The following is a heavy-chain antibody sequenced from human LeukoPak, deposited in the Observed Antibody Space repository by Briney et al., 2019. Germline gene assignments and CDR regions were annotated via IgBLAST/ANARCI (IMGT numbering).Heavy chain of an antibody. D-gene: IGHD5-24*01. CDR3: ARDRVEMATIAFAFDI. CDR1: GGTFSSYA. CDR2: IIPILGTA. Sequence: SVKVSCKASGGTFSSYAISWVRQAPGQGLVWMGGIIPILGTANYAQKFQGRVTITTDESTSTAYMELSSLRSEDTAVYYCARDRVEMATIAFAFDIWGQGTMVTVSS. J-gene: IGHJ3*02. V-gene: IGHV1-69*05.